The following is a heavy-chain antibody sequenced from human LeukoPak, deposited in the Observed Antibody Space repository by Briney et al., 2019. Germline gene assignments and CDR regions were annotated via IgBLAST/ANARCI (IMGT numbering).Heavy chain of an antibody. D-gene: IGHD2-2*01. J-gene: IGHJ6*02. CDR3: ARSYRQPTYCSSTSCQQDYYYYGMDV. V-gene: IGHV1-8*01. Sequence: GASVKVSCKASGYTFTSYDINWVRQATGQGLEWMGWMNPNSGNTGYAQKFQGRVTMTRNTSISTAYMELSSLRSEDTAVYYCARSYRQPTYCSSTSCQQDYYYYGMDVWGQGTTVTVSS. CDR1: GYTFTSYD. CDR2: MNPNSGNT.